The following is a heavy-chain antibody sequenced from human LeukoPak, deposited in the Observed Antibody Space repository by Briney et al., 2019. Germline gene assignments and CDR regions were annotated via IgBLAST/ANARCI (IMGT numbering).Heavy chain of an antibody. D-gene: IGHD5-12*01. V-gene: IGHV4-34*01. Sequence: PSETLSLTCAVYGGSFSGYYWSWIRQPPGKGLEWIGEINHSGSTNYNPSLKSRVTISVDTPKNQFSLKLSSVTAADTAVYYCARAPHVYVDIVATIYSDYYYYMDVWGKGTTVTVSS. CDR1: GGSFSGYY. J-gene: IGHJ6*03. CDR3: ARAPHVYVDIVATIYSDYYYYMDV. CDR2: INHSGST.